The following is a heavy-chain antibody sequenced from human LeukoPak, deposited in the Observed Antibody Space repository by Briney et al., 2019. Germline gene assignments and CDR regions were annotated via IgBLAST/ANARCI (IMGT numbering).Heavy chain of an antibody. J-gene: IGHJ5*02. V-gene: IGHV1-69*05. CDR3: ARGIPSPYQLLQNWFDP. CDR2: IIPIFGTA. D-gene: IGHD2-2*01. CDR1: GGTFSSYA. Sequence: GASVKVSCKASGGTFSSYAISWVRQAPGQGLEWMGGIIPIFGTANYAQKFQGRVTITTDESTSTAYMELSSLRSEDTAVYYCARGIPSPYQLLQNWFDPWGQGTLVTVSS.